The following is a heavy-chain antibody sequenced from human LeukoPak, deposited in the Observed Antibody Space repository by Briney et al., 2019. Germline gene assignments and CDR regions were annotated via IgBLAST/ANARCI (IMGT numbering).Heavy chain of an antibody. CDR2: INHSGST. J-gene: IGHJ4*02. CDR1: GGSFSGYY. D-gene: IGHD2-15*01. V-gene: IGHV4-34*01. Sequence: PSETLSLTCAVYGGSFSGYYWSWIRQPPGKGLEWIGQINHSGSTNYNPSLKSRVTISVDTSKNQFSLKLSSVTAADTAVYYCARLVVVAATRCAPRDSDYWGKGTLVTVSS. CDR3: ARLVVVAATRCAPRDSDY.